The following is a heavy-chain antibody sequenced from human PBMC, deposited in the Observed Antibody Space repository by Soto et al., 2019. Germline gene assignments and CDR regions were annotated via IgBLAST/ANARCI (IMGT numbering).Heavy chain of an antibody. CDR1: GGTFSSYA. V-gene: IGHV1-69*13. CDR3: ARDWTGRDDYYNSSGSLELDY. J-gene: IGHJ4*02. Sequence: SVKVSCKASGGTFSSYAISWVRQAPGQGLEWMGGIIPIFGTANYAQKFQGRVTITADESTSTAYMELSSLRSEDTAVYYCARDWTGRDDYYNSSGSLELDYWGQGTLVTVSS. D-gene: IGHD3-22*01. CDR2: IIPIFGTA.